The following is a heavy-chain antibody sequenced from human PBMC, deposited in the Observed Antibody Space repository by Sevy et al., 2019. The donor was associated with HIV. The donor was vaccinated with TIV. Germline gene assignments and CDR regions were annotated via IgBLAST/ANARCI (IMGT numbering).Heavy chain of an antibody. CDR2: LSFGCGKI. J-gene: IGHJ4*02. Sequence: GGSLRLSCAASGFDFSIYSMSWVRQAPGKGLEWVSTLSFGCGKINYADSVKGRFMISRDNSKSSVYLQMNNMRVEDTAVYYCAREGCTKPHDYWGQGTLVTVSS. CDR3: AREGCTKPHDY. CDR1: GFDFSIYS. D-gene: IGHD2-8*01. V-gene: IGHV3-23*01.